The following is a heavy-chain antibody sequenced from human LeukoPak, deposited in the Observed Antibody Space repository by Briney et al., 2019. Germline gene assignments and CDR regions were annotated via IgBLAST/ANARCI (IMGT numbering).Heavy chain of an antibody. V-gene: IGHV3-49*04. CDR1: GFTFGDHA. J-gene: IGHJ6*02. D-gene: IGHD5-18*01. Sequence: GGSLRLSCTTSGFTFGDHAMCWVRQAPGKGLEWVGFIRSEAYGGTTEYAASVKGRFTISRDDSRGIAYLQMNSLKTEDTALYYCARGPIHLWFYYGMDVWGQGTTVTVSS. CDR3: ARGPIHLWFYYGMDV. CDR2: IRSEAYGGTT.